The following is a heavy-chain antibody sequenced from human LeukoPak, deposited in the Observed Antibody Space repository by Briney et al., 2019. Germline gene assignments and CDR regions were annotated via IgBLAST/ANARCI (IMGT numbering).Heavy chain of an antibody. CDR2: ISAYNGNT. CDR3: ASAAETTVVTDGYFDY. CDR1: GYTFTSYG. J-gene: IGHJ4*02. D-gene: IGHD4-23*01. V-gene: IGHV1-18*01. Sequence: ASVKVSCKASGYTFTSYGISWVRQAPGQGLEWMGWISAYNGNTNYAQKLQGRVTMTTDKSTSTAYMELRSLRSDDTAVYYCASAAETTVVTDGYFDYWGQGTLVTVSS.